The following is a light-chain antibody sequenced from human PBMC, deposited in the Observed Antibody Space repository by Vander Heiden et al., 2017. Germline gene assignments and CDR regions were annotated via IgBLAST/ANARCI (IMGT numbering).Light chain of an antibody. CDR3: SSYAGSNNLV. Sequence: QSALTQPPSASGSPGQSVTIPCTGTSSDVGGYNYVSWYQQHPGKAPKLMIYEVSKLPSGVPDRFSGSKSGNTASLTVSGLQGEDEADYYCSSYAGSNNLVFGGGTKLTVL. CDR2: EVS. J-gene: IGLJ3*02. CDR1: SSDVGGYNY. V-gene: IGLV2-8*01.